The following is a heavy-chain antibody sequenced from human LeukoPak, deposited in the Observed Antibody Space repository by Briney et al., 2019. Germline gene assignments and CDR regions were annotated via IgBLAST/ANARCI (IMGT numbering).Heavy chain of an antibody. J-gene: IGHJ6*03. CDR2: IYYSGST. D-gene: IGHD5-18*01. CDR1: GGSISSSSYY. Sequence: SETLPLTCTVSGGSISSSSYYWGWIRQPPGKGLEWIGSIYYSGSTYYNPSLKSRVTISVDTSKNQFSLKLSSVTAADTAVYYCARHVDTDYYYYYYMDVWGKGTTVTVSS. CDR3: ARHVDTDYYYYYYMDV. V-gene: IGHV4-39*01.